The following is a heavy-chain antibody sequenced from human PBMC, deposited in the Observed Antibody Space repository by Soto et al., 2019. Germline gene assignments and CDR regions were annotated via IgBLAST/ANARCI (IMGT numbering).Heavy chain of an antibody. Sequence: GECLKISFKGSGYSFTSYWIGWVRQMPGKGLGWMGIIYPGDSDTRYSPSFQGQVTISADKSISTAYLQWSSLKASDTAMYYCARQWLVNAFDIWGQGKMVTVSS. CDR2: IYPGDSDT. V-gene: IGHV5-51*01. D-gene: IGHD6-19*01. CDR3: ARQWLVNAFDI. CDR1: GYSFTSYW. J-gene: IGHJ3*02.